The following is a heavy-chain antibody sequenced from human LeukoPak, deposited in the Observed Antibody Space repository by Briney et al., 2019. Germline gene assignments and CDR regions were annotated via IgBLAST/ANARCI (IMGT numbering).Heavy chain of an antibody. J-gene: IGHJ4*02. CDR2: ISYDGSNK. Sequence: PGRSLRLSCAASGFTFSSYGMHWVRQAPGKGLEWVAVISYDGSNKYSADSVKGRFTISRDNSKNTLYLQMNSLRAEDTAVYYCANYGDYYYFYYWGQGTLVTVST. CDR1: GFTFSSYG. D-gene: IGHD4-17*01. V-gene: IGHV3-30*18. CDR3: ANYGDYYYFYY.